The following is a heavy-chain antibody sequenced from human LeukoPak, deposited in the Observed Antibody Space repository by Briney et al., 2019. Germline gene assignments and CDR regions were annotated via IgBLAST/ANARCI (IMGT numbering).Heavy chain of an antibody. CDR2: IYYSGST. CDR3: ATLYGDYQDYYFDY. Sequence: SETLSLTCTVSGGSISSSSYYWGWIRQPPGKGLEWIGSIYYSGSTYYNPSLKSRVTISVDTSKNQFSLKLSSVTAADTAVYYCATLYGDYQDYYFDYWGQGTLVTVSS. D-gene: IGHD4-17*01. CDR1: GGSISSSSYY. J-gene: IGHJ4*02. V-gene: IGHV4-39*01.